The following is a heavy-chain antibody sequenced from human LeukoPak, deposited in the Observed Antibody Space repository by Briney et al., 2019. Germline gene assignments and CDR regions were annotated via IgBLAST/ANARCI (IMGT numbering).Heavy chain of an antibody. CDR1: GYSFTAFY. CDR3: ARDLQPWGYDFWSGYYPTDY. J-gene: IGHJ4*02. CDR2: IHPRSGET. V-gene: IGHV1-2*02. D-gene: IGHD3-3*01. Sequence: ASVKVSCKASGYSFTAFYIHWVRLAPGQGLEWMGWIHPRSGETNYAYKFRGRVTMTRDTSISTAYMDLGSLGSDDTAVYYCARDLQPWGYDFWSGYYPTDYWGQGTLVTVSS.